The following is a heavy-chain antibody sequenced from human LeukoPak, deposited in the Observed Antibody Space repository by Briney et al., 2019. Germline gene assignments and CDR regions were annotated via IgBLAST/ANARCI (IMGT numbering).Heavy chain of an antibody. J-gene: IGHJ4*02. Sequence: SETLSLTCAVSGGSISSGGHSWSWIRQPPGKGLEWIGYIYHSGSTYYNPSLKSRVTISVDRSKNQFSLKLSSVTAADTAVYYCARTSPSGVFDYWGQGTLVTVSS. V-gene: IGHV4-30-2*01. CDR1: GGSISSGGHS. CDR2: IYHSGST. D-gene: IGHD3-3*01. CDR3: ARTSPSGVFDY.